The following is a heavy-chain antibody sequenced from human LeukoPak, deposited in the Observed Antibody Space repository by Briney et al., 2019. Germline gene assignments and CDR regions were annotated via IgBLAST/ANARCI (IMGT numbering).Heavy chain of an antibody. CDR1: GGSISSSSYY. CDR2: IYYSGST. CDR3: ARVLYSYGYDTVDY. D-gene: IGHD5-18*01. J-gene: IGHJ4*02. V-gene: IGHV4-39*07. Sequence: RPSETLSLTCTVSGGSISSSSYYWGWIRQPPGKGLEWIGSIYYSGSTYYNPSLKSRVTISVDTSKNQFSLKLSSVTAADTAVYYCARVLYSYGYDTVDYWGQGTLVTVSS.